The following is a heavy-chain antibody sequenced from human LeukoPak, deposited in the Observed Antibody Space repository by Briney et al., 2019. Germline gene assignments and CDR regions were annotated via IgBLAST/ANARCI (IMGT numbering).Heavy chain of an antibody. Sequence: GGSLRLSCAASGFTFSSYWMSWVRQAPGKGLGWVANIKKDGSEKYYVDSVKGRFTISRDNAKKSLYLQMNSLGAEDTAVYYCARHLSGITGYTYGRGIDYWGQGTLLTVSS. CDR2: IKKDGSEK. J-gene: IGHJ4*02. V-gene: IGHV3-7*01. CDR3: ARHLSGITGYTYGRGIDY. D-gene: IGHD5-18*01. CDR1: GFTFSSYW.